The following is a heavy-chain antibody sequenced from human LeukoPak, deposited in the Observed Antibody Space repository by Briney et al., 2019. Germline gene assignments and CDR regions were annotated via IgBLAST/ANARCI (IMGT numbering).Heavy chain of an antibody. D-gene: IGHD6-13*01. CDR3: ASGAVGSSSDY. J-gene: IGHJ4*02. Sequence: KSSETLSLTCTVSGGSISSYYWSWIRQPPGKGLEWIGYIYYSGSTYYNPSLKSRVTISVDTSKNQFSLKLSSVTAADTAVYYCASGAVGSSSDYWGQGTLVTVSS. CDR1: GGSISSYY. V-gene: IGHV4-30-4*01. CDR2: IYYSGST.